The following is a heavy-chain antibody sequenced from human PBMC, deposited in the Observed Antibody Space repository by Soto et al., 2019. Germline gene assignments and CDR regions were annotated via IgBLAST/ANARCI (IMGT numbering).Heavy chain of an antibody. CDR1: GGSISSSSYY. CDR2: IYYSGST. D-gene: IGHD3-9*01. V-gene: IGHV4-39*01. J-gene: IGHJ4*02. CDR3: ARHRYDILTGYYDPNYYFDY. Sequence: SETLSLTCTVSGGSISSSSYYWGWIRQPPGKGLEWIGSIYYSGSTYYNPSLKSRVTISVDTSKNQFSLKLSSVTAADTAVYYCARHRYDILTGYYDPNYYFDYWGQGTLVTVSS.